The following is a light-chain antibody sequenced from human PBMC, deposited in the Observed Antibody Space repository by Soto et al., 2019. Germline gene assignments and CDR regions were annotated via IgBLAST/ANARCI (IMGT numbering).Light chain of an antibody. CDR2: RND. CDR1: SSNIGSNY. J-gene: IGLJ2*01. V-gene: IGLV1-47*01. CDR3: AAWDDSLSAVV. Sequence: QPVLTQPPSASGTPGQRVTISCSGSSSNIGSNYVYWYQQFQGSAPKLLIYRNDQRPSGVPDRFSGSKSGTSASLAISGPRSEDEADYYCAAWDDSLSAVVFGGGTKLTVL.